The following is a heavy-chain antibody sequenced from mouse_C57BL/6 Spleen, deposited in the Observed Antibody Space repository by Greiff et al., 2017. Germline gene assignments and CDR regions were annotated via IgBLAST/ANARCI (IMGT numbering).Heavy chain of an antibody. Sequence: EVMLVESGGGLVQPGGSLKLSCAASGFTFRDYYMYWVRQTPEKRLEWVAYISNGGGSTYYPDTVKGRFTISRDNAKNTLYLQMSRLKSEDTAMDYCARRAYYSNSYAMDYWGQGTSVTVSS. CDR1: GFTFRDYY. V-gene: IGHV5-12*01. CDR3: ARRAYYSNSYAMDY. J-gene: IGHJ4*01. CDR2: ISNGGGST. D-gene: IGHD2-5*01.